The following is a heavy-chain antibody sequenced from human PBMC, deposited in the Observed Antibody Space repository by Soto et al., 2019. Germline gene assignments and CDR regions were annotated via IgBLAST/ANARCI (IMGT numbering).Heavy chain of an antibody. V-gene: IGHV3-30-3*01. CDR3: ASDAGPSP. J-gene: IGHJ5*02. Sequence: QVQLVESGGGVVQPGRSLRLSCAASGFTFSSYAMHWVRQAAGKGLEWVAVISYDGSNKYYADSVKGRFTISRDNSKNTLYLQMNSLRAEDTAVYYCASDAGPSPWGQGTLVTVSS. CDR2: ISYDGSNK. CDR1: GFTFSSYA.